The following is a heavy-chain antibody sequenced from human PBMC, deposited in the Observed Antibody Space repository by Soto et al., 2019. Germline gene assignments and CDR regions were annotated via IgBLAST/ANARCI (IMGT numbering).Heavy chain of an antibody. CDR3: ARSLLTSSWYAGS. CDR1: VYSISSGYY. J-gene: IGHJ5*02. Sequence: PSKTLSLTCFVSVYSISSGYYWGLIRQPPGKGLEWIGSIYHSGTTYYNPSLKSRVTISLDTSKNQFSLKLTSVTAADTAVYYCARSLLTSSWYAGSWGQGTLVTVSS. CDR2: IYHSGTT. D-gene: IGHD6-13*01. V-gene: IGHV4-38-2*01.